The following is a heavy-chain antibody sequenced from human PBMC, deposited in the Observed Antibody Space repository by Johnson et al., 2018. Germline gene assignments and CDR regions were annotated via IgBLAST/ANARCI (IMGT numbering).Heavy chain of an antibody. D-gene: IGHD3-9*01. CDR3: VRDNDDMLAGFDGDPWVL. V-gene: IGHV3-30*03. CDR1: GFTFSSYA. Sequence: QVQLVQSGGGVVQPGTSLTLSCAASGFTFSSYAMHWVRQAPGKGLEWVALVVYDGRHNYYADSVKGRFTISRDNSKNRVYLQMDRLRSEDTAVYYLVRDNDDMLAGFDGDPWVLWGQGTMVAVSS. CDR2: VVYDGRHN. J-gene: IGHJ3*01.